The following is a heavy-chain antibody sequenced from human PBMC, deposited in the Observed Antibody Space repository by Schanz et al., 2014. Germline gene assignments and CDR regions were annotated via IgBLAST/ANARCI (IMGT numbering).Heavy chain of an antibody. D-gene: IGHD3-10*01. J-gene: IGHJ3*01. Sequence: QVQLLQSGAEVKKPGASVKVSCKASGYTFISHYIHWVRQAPGQGLEWMGIINPSDGGTNNAQKFHGRVTMTRETSTSTVYMELSSLTSEDTAVYYCARGYYGSGSYCAFDVWGQGTLVTVSS. CDR1: GYTFISHY. V-gene: IGHV1-46*01. CDR2: INPSDGGT. CDR3: ARGYYGSGSYCAFDV.